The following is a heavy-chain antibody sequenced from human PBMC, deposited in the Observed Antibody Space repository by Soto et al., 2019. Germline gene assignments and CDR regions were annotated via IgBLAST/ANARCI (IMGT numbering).Heavy chain of an antibody. D-gene: IGHD3-16*02. V-gene: IGHV4-59*08. Sequence: PSATLSLTSTLSPHSISRYSWSWIRQPPGKGLEWIGYIYYSGSTNYNPSLKSRVTISVDTSKNQFSLKLSSVTAADTAVYYCARLYGLDAFDIWGQGTMVT. CDR3: ARLYGLDAFDI. CDR2: IYYSGST. CDR1: PHSISRYS. J-gene: IGHJ3*02.